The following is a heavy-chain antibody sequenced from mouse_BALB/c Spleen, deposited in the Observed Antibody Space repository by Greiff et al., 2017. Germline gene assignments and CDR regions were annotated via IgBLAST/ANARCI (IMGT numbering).Heavy chain of an antibody. V-gene: IGHV1-54*01. CDR1: GYAFTNYL. CDR3: ARTTVVAPGAMDD. D-gene: IGHD1-1*01. CDR2: INPGSGGT. Sequence: QVQLQQSGAELVRPGTSVKVSCKASGYAFTNYLIEWVKQRPGQGLEWIGVINPGSGGTNYNEKFKGKATLTADKSSSTAYMQLSSLTSDDSAVYFCARTTVVAPGAMDDWGQGTSVTVSS. J-gene: IGHJ4*01.